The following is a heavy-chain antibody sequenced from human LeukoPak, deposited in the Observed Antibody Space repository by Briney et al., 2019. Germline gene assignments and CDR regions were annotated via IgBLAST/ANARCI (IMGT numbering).Heavy chain of an antibody. J-gene: IGHJ6*03. CDR2: IYYSGST. CDR1: GGSISSYY. CDR3: ARGMVRGVYYYMDV. Sequence: PSETLSLTRTVSGGSISSYYWSWIRQPPGKGLEWIGYIYYSGSTNYNPSLKSRVTISVDTSKNQFSLKLSSVTAADTAVYYCARGMVRGVYYYMDVWGKGTTVTVSS. V-gene: IGHV4-59*01. D-gene: IGHD3-10*01.